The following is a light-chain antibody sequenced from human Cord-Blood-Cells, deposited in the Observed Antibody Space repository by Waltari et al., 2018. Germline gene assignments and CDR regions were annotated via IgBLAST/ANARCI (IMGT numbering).Light chain of an antibody. J-gene: IGLJ1*01. CDR2: DVS. CDR1: SSDVGGYNY. Sequence: QSALTQPAPVSGPPGQSITISCTETSSDVGGYNYVSWYQHHPGKAPKLMIYDVSNRPSGVSNRFSGSKSGNTASLTISGLQAEDEADYYCSSYTSSSTYVFGTGTKVTVL. CDR3: SSYTSSSTYV. V-gene: IGLV2-14*03.